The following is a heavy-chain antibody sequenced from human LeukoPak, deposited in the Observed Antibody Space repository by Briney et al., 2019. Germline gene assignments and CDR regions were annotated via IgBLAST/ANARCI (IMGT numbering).Heavy chain of an antibody. CDR2: INPNSGGT. CDR1: GYTFTGYY. V-gene: IGHV1-2*02. D-gene: IGHD4-17*01. CDR3: ARGPYGDYEVWSYYYYYMDV. Sequence: ASVKVSCKASGYTFTGYYMHWVRQAPGQGLEWMGWINPNSGGTNYAQKFQGRVTMTRDTSISTAYMELSRLRSDDTAVYYCARGPYGDYEVWSYYYYYMDVWGKGTTVTVSS. J-gene: IGHJ6*03.